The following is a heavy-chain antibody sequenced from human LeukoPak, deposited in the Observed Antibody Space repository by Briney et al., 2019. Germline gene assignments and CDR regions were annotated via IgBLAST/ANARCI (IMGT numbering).Heavy chain of an antibody. D-gene: IGHD3-10*01. J-gene: IGHJ4*02. CDR1: GYTFTSYG. Sequence: ASVKVSYKASGYTFTSYGISWVRQAPGQGLEWMGWISAYNGNTNYAQKFQGRVTMTRDTSISTAYMELSRLRSDDTAVYYCARAYPLLWFGEFLYYFDYWGQGTLVTVSS. CDR3: ARAYPLLWFGEFLYYFDY. CDR2: ISAYNGNT. V-gene: IGHV1-18*01.